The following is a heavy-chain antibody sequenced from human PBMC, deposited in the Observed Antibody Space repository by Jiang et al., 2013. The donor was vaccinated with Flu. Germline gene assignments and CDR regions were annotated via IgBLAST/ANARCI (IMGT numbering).Heavy chain of an antibody. D-gene: IGHD1-26*01. V-gene: IGHV4-38-2*02. J-gene: IGHJ4*02. CDR3: AKTAGGRYSPHY. Sequence: GLVKPSETLSLTCTVSGYSISSDTNWGWIRQPPGKGLEWIGSIYQSGITYYNPSLKSRVTISVDTSRNQFSLKLSSVTAADTAVYYCAKTAGGRYSPHYWGQGTLVTVSS. CDR2: IYQSGIT. CDR1: GYSISSDTN.